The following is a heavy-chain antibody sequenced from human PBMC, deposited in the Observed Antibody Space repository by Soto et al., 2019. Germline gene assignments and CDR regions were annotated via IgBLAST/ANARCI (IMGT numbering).Heavy chain of an antibody. CDR3: ARSSVAGPEYLQY. V-gene: IGHV4-4*07. J-gene: IGHJ1*01. D-gene: IGHD6-19*01. Sequence: QVQLQESGPGLVTPSDTLSLTCTVSGGSISSYYWSSVRQPAGKGLEWIWHISATGSTKYNPSLKSRVTMSIDTSTHQFSLRLTSLTAADTALYYCARSSVAGPEYLQYWGQGPLVTVSS. CDR2: ISATGST. CDR1: GGSISSYY.